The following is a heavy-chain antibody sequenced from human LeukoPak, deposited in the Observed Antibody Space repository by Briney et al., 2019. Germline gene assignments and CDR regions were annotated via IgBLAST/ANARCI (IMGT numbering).Heavy chain of an antibody. CDR3: AKTPKDIVVVPANYFDY. CDR1: GYTFTNYY. Sequence: ASVKVSCKASGYTFTNYYMHWVRQAPGQGLEWMGIINPSGGSTSYAQKFQGRVTMTRDTSTSTVYMELSSLRSEDTAVYYCAKTPKDIVVVPANYFDYWGQGTLVTVSS. CDR2: INPSGGST. J-gene: IGHJ4*02. V-gene: IGHV1-46*01. D-gene: IGHD2-2*01.